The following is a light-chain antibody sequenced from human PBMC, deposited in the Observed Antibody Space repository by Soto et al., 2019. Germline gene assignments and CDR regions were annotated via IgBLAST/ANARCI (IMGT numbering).Light chain of an antibody. CDR1: SSDVGAYNF. V-gene: IGLV2-14*03. J-gene: IGLJ1*01. CDR2: NVS. CDR3: PSFTSRGTFV. Sequence: QSVLTQPASVSGSPGQSIPISCTGTSSDVGAYNFVSWYRQHPGKAPKLIIYNVSDRPYGVSNRFSGSKSANTAPLTISELQAEVEVDYYCPSFTSRGTFVLGTGTKVTVL.